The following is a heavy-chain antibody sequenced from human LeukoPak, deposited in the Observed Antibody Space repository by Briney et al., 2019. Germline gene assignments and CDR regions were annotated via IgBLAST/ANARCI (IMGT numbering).Heavy chain of an antibody. J-gene: IGHJ4*02. V-gene: IGHV4-34*01. D-gene: IGHD6-25*01. CDR3: ARGVGSIDY. CDR1: GVSFSGYY. CDR2: INHSGST. Sequence: RTSETLSLTCAVYGVSFSGYYWSWIRQPPGEGLEWIGEINHSGSTNYNPSLKSRVIISVDTSKNQFSLKLSSVTAADTAVYYCARGVGSIDYWGQGTLVTVSS.